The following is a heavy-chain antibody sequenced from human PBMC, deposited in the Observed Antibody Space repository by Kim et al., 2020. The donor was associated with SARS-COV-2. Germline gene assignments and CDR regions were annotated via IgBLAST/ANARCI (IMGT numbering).Heavy chain of an antibody. V-gene: IGHV4-30-4*01. D-gene: IGHD3-22*01. CDR1: GGSINSGDYF. J-gene: IGHJ5*02. CDR3: ARRYRDDYGGGGYLNWFDP. Sequence: SETLSLTCTVSGGSINSGDYFWGWIRQTPGEGLEWIGHTYYTGIAYYNPSLKSRSTVSIDTSKNQFFLELRSVTAADTAVYFCARRYRDDYGGGGYLNWFDPWGQGTLVTVSS. CDR2: TYYTGIA.